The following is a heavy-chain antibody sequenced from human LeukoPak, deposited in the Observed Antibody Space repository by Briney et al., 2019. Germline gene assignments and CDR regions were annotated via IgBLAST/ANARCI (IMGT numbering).Heavy chain of an antibody. CDR1: GGAITSGNYF. CDR2: TTPSGST. CDR3: TRDGRRGTFGDAFDL. V-gene: IGHV4-61*02. J-gene: IGHJ3*01. D-gene: IGHD1-26*01. Sequence: SETLSLTCTVSGGAITSGNYFWSWIRQPAGKGLEWIGRTTPSGSTNYNPSLKSRVTISVDTSNNQFSLRLSSVTAADTAVYYSTRDGRRGTFGDAFDLWGQGTIITVSS.